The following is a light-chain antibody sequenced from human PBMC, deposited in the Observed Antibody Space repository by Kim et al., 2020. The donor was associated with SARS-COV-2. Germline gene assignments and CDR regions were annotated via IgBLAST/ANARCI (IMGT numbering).Light chain of an antibody. CDR1: SSNIGQT. CDR3: ATWDDSLDGWV. J-gene: IGLJ3*02. Sequence: QSVLTQPPSASGTPGQRVTISCSRSSSNIGQTVNWYHQRPGKAPKLLIYSNDDRPSGVPDRFSGSNSGTSASLDISGLQPEDEGVFYCATWDDSLDGWVLGGGTQLTVL. CDR2: SND. V-gene: IGLV1-44*01.